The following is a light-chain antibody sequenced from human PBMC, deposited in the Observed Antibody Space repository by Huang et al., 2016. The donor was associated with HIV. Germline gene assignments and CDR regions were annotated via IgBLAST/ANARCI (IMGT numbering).Light chain of an antibody. J-gene: IGKJ2*01. Sequence: DIQMTQSPSSLSASVGDRVTLTCRASQTISSFLNWYQQKPGKAPKLLIYAASSLQSGVPSKCSGSGSGTDVTLTISSLQPEDFATYYCQQGYSTPYTFGQGTKLEIK. V-gene: IGKV1-39*01. CDR2: AAS. CDR1: QTISSF. CDR3: QQGYSTPYT.